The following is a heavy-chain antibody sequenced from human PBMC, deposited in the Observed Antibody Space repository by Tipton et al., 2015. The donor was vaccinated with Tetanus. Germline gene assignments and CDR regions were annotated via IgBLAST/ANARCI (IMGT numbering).Heavy chain of an antibody. CDR3: ARGWSECSSWSCSPFDS. J-gene: IGHJ4*02. CDR1: GGSIISADHY. Sequence: LVKPTQTLSLTCTVSGGSIISADHYWSWIRQPPGKGLEWLAYISPSGRTNSNYSLKSRITISQDKSKNQFSLRLSSVTAADTAVYYCARGWSECSSWSCSPFDSWGQGTLVTVSS. D-gene: IGHD2-2*01. CDR2: ISPSGRT. V-gene: IGHV4-61*08.